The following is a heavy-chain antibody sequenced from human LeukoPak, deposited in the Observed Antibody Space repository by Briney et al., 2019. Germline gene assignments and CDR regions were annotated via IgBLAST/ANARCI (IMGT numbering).Heavy chain of an antibody. CDR3: AGAQLERPYGDWFDP. J-gene: IGHJ5*02. Sequence: SVRVSCKASGGTFSSYAISWVRQAPGQGLEWMGRIIPIFGTANYAQKFQGRVTITTDESTSTAYMELSSLRSEDTAVYYCAGAQLERPYGDWFDPWGQGTLVTVSP. CDR1: GGTFSSYA. CDR2: IIPIFGTA. D-gene: IGHD1-1*01. V-gene: IGHV1-69*05.